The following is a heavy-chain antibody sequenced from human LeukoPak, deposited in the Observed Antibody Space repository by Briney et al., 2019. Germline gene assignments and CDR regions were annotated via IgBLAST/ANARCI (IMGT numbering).Heavy chain of an antibody. CDR2: IIPVLNIT. CDR1: GGTFSSSA. V-gene: IGHV1-69*04. Sequence: SVKVSCKTSGGTFSSSAITWVRQAPGQGLEWMGRIIPVLNITTYAQKFQGSVTITTDTSTSTVYMELSSLRSEETAVYYCARDQGLTAPPPYGLDVWGQGTTVIVSS. CDR3: ARDQGLTAPPPYGLDV. D-gene: IGHD5-18*01. J-gene: IGHJ6*02.